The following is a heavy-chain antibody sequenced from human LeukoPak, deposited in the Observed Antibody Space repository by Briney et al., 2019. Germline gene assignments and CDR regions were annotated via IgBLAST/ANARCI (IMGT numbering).Heavy chain of an antibody. D-gene: IGHD6-19*01. CDR2: VSWNRDYI. CDR1: KFIFEDFA. CDR3: AATSGWNDSYSEY. V-gene: IGHV3-9*01. Sequence: GGSLRLSCIVSKFIFEDFALHWVRQVPGRGLEWVAGVSWNRDYINYGDSVKGRFTATRDDAKKSLYLQMDSLRVEDTAVYYCAATSGWNDSYSEYWGQGTLVTVST. J-gene: IGHJ4*02.